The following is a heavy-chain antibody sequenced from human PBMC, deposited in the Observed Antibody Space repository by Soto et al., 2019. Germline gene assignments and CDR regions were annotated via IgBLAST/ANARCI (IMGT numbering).Heavy chain of an antibody. CDR2: INHSGST. Sequence: KPSETLSLTCTVSGGSINYSYWTWIRQPPGKGLEWIGEINHSGSTNYNPSLKSRVTISVDTSKNQFSLKLSSVTAADTAVYYCARGLRIAAAGLPFFDPWGQGTLVTVSS. J-gene: IGHJ5*02. CDR1: GGSINYSY. V-gene: IGHV4-34*01. CDR3: ARGLRIAAAGLPFFDP. D-gene: IGHD6-13*01.